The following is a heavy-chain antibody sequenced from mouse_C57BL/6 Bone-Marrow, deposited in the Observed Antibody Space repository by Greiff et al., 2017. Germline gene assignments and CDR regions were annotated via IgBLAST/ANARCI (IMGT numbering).Heavy chain of an antibody. V-gene: IGHV5-6*01. CDR3: ARQRRLLRAGFAY. D-gene: IGHD1-1*01. Sequence: EVQGVESGGDLVKPGGSLKLSCAASGFTFSSYGMSWVRQTPDKRLEWVATISSGGSYTYYPDSVKGRFTISRDNAKNTLYLQRSSLKSEGTAMYDCARQRRLLRAGFAYWGQGTLVTVSA. CDR1: GFTFSSYG. J-gene: IGHJ3*01. CDR2: ISSGGSYT.